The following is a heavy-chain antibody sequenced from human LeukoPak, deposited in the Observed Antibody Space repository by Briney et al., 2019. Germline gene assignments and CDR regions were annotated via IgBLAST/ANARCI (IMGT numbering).Heavy chain of an antibody. D-gene: IGHD5-12*01. J-gene: IGHJ3*02. CDR1: GGTFSNYA. CDR2: IIPIFGTA. V-gene: IGHV1-69*06. CDR3: AIEVATDAFDI. Sequence: ASVKVSCKASGGTFSNYAITWVRQAPGQGLEWMGGIIPIFGTANYAQKFQGRVTITADKSTSTAYMELSSLRSEDTAVYYCAIEVATDAFDIWGQGTMVTVSS.